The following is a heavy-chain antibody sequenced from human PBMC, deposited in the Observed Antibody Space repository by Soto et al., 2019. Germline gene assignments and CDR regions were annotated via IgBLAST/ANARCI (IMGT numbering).Heavy chain of an antibody. Sequence: QLLESGGGLVQTGGSLRLSCTASGFTFSNYAMSWVRQAPGKGLEWVSCIRSSGESTYYADSVKGRLTISRDNSKNMLYLQINSLRAEDTAVYYCAKGGRRVLIPMDVWGQGTTVTVSS. J-gene: IGHJ6*02. CDR2: IRSSGEST. V-gene: IGHV3-23*01. D-gene: IGHD2-8*01. CDR3: AKGGRRVLIPMDV. CDR1: GFTFSNYA.